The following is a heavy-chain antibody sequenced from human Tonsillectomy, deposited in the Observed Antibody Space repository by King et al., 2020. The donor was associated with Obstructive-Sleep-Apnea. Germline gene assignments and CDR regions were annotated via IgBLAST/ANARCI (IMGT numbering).Heavy chain of an antibody. V-gene: IGHV3-74*02. J-gene: IGHJ4*02. CDR1: GFTFSSYW. CDR3: ARPTTTLHY. D-gene: IGHD1-26*01. CDR2: INPDGRGT. Sequence: VQLVESGGGLVQPGGSLRLSCAASGFTFSSYWMHWVRQAPGKGLGWVSRINPDGRGTIYADSVKGRFTISRDNAKNTLFPQMNSLRAEDTAVYYCARPTTTLHYWGQGTLVTVSS.